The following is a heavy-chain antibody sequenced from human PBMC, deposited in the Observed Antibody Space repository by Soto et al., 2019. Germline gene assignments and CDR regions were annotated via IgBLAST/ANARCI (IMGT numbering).Heavy chain of an antibody. D-gene: IGHD3-22*01. V-gene: IGHV3-30*04. CDR2: ISYDGSNK. J-gene: IGHJ4*02. CDR3: ARGGSRYYYDSSGYYYFDY. Sequence: GGSLRLSCAASGFTFSSYAMHWVRQAPGKGLEWVAVISYDGSNKYYADSVKGRFTISRDNSKNTLYLQMNSLRAEDTAVYYCARGGSRYYYDSSGYYYFDYWGQGTLVTVSS. CDR1: GFTFSSYA.